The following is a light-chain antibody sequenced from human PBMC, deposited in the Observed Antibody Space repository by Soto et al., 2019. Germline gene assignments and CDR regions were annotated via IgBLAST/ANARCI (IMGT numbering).Light chain of an antibody. V-gene: IGKV3-20*01. CDR3: LHYGRSPPYT. Sequence: EIVLTQSPGTLSLSPGERATLSCRASQRISSSYLAWYQHKPGQAPRLLLYGASSRATGIPDWFSGSGSGTAFTLTISRLEPEDFAVYYCLHYGRSPPYTFGQGTKLEIK. CDR1: QRISSSY. J-gene: IGKJ2*01. CDR2: GAS.